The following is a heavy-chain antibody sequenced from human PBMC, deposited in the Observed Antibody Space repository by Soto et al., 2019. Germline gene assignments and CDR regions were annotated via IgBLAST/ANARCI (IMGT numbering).Heavy chain of an antibody. D-gene: IGHD2-15*01. CDR2: ITNDGTSA. Sequence: EVQLVQSGGGLVQPGGSLRLSCAASGFTFSAYWIHWVRQAPGKGPVWVSRITNDGTSAEYADSVKGRFTISRDNAKNTLYLQMNSLRTEDTAVYYCARDRGSATPFDYWGQGTLVTVSS. V-gene: IGHV3-74*03. CDR1: GFTFSAYW. CDR3: ARDRGSATPFDY. J-gene: IGHJ4*02.